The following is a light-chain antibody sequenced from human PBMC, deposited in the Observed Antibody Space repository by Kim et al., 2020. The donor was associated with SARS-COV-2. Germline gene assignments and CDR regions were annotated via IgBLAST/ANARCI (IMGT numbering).Light chain of an antibody. CDR1: ALPKEY. Sequence: SYELTQPPSVSVSPGQTARITCSGDALPKEYVYWYQQKPGQAPILVIYKDTERPSGIPERFSGSTSGTTVTIAISGVQAEDEADYYCQSRDSTKTYWLFG. CDR2: KDT. V-gene: IGLV3-25*03. J-gene: IGLJ3*02. CDR3: QSRDSTKTYWL.